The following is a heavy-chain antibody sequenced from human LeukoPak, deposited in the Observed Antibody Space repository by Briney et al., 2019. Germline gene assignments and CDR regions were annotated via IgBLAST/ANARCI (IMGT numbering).Heavy chain of an antibody. CDR2: IWYDGSNK. CDR1: GFTFSSYG. CDR3: AKVFCSGGSCYSAFGFDY. V-gene: IGHV3-33*06. J-gene: IGHJ4*02. D-gene: IGHD2-15*01. Sequence: PGGSLRLSCAASGFTFSSYGMHWVRQAPGKGLEWVAVIWYDGSNKYYADSVKGRFTISRDNSKNTLYLQMNSLRAEDTAVYHCAKVFCSGGSCYSAFGFDYWGQGTLVTVSS.